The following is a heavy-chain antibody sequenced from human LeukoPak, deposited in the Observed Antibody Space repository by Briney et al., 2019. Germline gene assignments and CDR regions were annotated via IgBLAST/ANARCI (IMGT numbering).Heavy chain of an antibody. J-gene: IGHJ3*02. CDR2: IKSKTDGGTT. V-gene: IGHV3-15*01. Sequence: GGSLRLSCAASGFTFSNAWMSWVRQAPGKGLEWVGRIKSKTDGGTTDYAAPVKGRFTISRDDSKNTLYLQMNSLRAEDTAVYYCARVSAGDAFDIRGQGTMVTVSS. CDR1: GFTFSNAW. CDR3: ARVSAGDAFDI.